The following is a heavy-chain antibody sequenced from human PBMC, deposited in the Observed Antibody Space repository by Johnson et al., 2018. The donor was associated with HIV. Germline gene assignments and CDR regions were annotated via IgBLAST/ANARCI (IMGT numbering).Heavy chain of an antibody. CDR3: ARGRDSTGDGGAFDI. J-gene: IGHJ3*02. V-gene: IGHV3-20*04. CDR2: VNWNGEST. Sequence: VQLVESGGGVVRPGGSLRLSCAASGFAFHDRGMSWVRQAPGKGLEWVSGVNWNGESTGYADSVKGRFSISRDNVKTSLYLQMNSLRVEDTAVYYCARGRDSTGDGGAFDIWGQGIMVTISS. CDR1: GFAFHDRG. D-gene: IGHD7-27*01.